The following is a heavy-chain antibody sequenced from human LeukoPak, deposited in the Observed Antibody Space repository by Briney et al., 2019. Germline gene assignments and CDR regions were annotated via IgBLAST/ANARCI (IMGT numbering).Heavy chain of an antibody. J-gene: IGHJ4*02. CDR3: ARDTGTRGFDY. Sequence: SETLSLTCSVSGGSMSRYYWSWIRQPPGKGLEWIGYMYYGGSTNYNPSLKSRVTISLDTSKNQFTLKLSSVTAADTAVYYCARDTGTRGFDYWGQRTLVTVSS. CDR2: MYYGGST. D-gene: IGHD2-8*01. V-gene: IGHV4-59*01. CDR1: GGSMSRYY.